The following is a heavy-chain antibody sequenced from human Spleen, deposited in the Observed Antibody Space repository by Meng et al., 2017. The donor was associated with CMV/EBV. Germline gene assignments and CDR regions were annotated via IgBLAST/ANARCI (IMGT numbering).Heavy chain of an antibody. J-gene: IGHJ4*02. CDR2: IRGSGATT. V-gene: IGHV3-23*01. CDR3: ARVSCSSTSCYTLDF. Sequence: GGSLRLSCAASGFTFSSYVMSWVRQAPGKGLEWVSAIRGSGATTYYADSVKGRFTISRDNSRNTLYLQMKSLRAEDTAAYYCARVSCSSTSCYTLDFWGQGTLVTVSS. D-gene: IGHD2-2*02. CDR1: GFTFSSYV.